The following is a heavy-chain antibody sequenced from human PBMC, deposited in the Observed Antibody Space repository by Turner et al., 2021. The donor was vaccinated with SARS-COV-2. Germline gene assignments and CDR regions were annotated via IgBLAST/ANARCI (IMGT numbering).Heavy chain of an antibody. J-gene: IGHJ6*02. CDR2: INSDGSST. CDR3: ARVGIAAAGPTFYYYYYGMDV. Sequence: EVQLVESGGGLVQPGGSLRPSCAASGFTFSSYWMHWVRQAPGKGLVGVARINSDGSSTSYADSVKGRLTISRYNAKNTLYLQMNSLRAEDTAVYYCARVGIAAAGPTFYYYYYGMDVWGQGTTVTVSS. D-gene: IGHD6-13*01. CDR1: GFTFSSYW. V-gene: IGHV3-74*01.